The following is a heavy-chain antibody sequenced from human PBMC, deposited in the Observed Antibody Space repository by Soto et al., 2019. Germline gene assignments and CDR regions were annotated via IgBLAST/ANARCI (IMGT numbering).Heavy chain of an antibody. V-gene: IGHV3-23*01. D-gene: IGHD1-1*01. J-gene: IGHJ4*02. Sequence: GGSLRLSCEASGFIFSNYAMSWVRQAPGKGLEWVSHISVSGDRTYCAESMKGRFTISRDNSKNTLYLQMNTLRADDTAVYYCAKDFEGHNADIWDYWGQGTQVTVSS. CDR1: GFIFSNYA. CDR3: AKDFEGHNADIWDY. CDR2: ISVSGDRT.